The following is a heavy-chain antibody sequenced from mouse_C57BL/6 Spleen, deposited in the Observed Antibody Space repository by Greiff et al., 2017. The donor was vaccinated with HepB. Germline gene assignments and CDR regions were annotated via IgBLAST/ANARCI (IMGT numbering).Heavy chain of an antibody. CDR1: GYTFTSYW. CDR3: AISPYGSSHWYFDV. Sequence: QVQLKQPGAELVKPGASVKVSCKASGYTFTSYWMHWVKQRPGQGLEWIGRIHPSDSDTNYNQKFKGKATLTVDKSSSTAYMQLSSLTSEDSAVYYCAISPYGSSHWYFDVWGTGTTVTVSS. V-gene: IGHV1-74*01. D-gene: IGHD1-1*01. CDR2: IHPSDSDT. J-gene: IGHJ1*03.